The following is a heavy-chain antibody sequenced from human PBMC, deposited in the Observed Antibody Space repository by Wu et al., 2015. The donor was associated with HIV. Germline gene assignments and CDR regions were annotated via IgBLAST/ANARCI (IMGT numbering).Heavy chain of an antibody. CDR1: GYGFTGYG. J-gene: IGHJ4*02. Sequence: QVHLVQSGTEVKKPGSSVKVSCKASGYGFTGYGISWIRQAPGQGLEWMGWISAYNGRIDYLQKLQGRFTMTTDTSTRTVYMELRSLTSADTAVYYCARGQRGYSYYFDYVGPGNAWSPSPQ. V-gene: IGHV1-18*01. D-gene: IGHD5-18*01. CDR2: ISAYNGRI. CDR3: ARGQRGYSYYFDY.